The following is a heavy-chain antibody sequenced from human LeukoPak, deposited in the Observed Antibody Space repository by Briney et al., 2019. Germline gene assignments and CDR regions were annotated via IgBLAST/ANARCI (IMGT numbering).Heavy chain of an antibody. CDR2: ISTSGGT. D-gene: IGHD1-26*01. Sequence: PSETLSLTCTVSGGSISNYYWSWVRQPAGRGLEWIGRISTSGGTHYSPSLKSRVTMSVDTSKNHFSLILSSVTAADTAVYYCARGSKGALSGSFDYWGQGTLVTVSS. CDR3: ARGSKGALSGSFDY. J-gene: IGHJ4*02. V-gene: IGHV4-4*07. CDR1: GGSISNYY.